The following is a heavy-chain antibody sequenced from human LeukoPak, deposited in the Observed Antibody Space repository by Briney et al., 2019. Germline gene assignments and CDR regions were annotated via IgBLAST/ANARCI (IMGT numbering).Heavy chain of an antibody. D-gene: IGHD5-12*01. J-gene: IGHJ5*02. Sequence: ASVKVSCKASGYTFTNYGIGWVRQAPGQGLEWMGWINAYNGHTNYAQKFQGRVTMTTDTSTSTAYVELRSLRSDDTAIYYCARALYSDYYSYLNWFDPWGQGTLVTVSS. CDR3: ARALYSDYYSYLNWFDP. V-gene: IGHV1-18*01. CDR1: GYTFTNYG. CDR2: INAYNGHT.